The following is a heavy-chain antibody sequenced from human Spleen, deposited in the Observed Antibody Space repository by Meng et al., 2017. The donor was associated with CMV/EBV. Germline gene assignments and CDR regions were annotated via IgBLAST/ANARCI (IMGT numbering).Heavy chain of an antibody. D-gene: IGHD3-16*01. Sequence: LSCAASGFTFSSYSMNWVRQAPGKGLEWVSSITSSSSYIYYADSVKGRFTISRDNAKNSLYLQMNSLRAEDTAVFYCARDGGIGFDYWGQGTLVTVSS. CDR2: ITSSSSYI. CDR3: ARDGGIGFDY. V-gene: IGHV3-21*01. CDR1: GFTFSSYS. J-gene: IGHJ4*02.